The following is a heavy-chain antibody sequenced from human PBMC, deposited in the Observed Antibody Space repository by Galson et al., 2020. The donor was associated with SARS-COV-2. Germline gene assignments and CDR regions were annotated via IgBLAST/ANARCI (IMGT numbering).Heavy chain of an antibody. CDR3: ATGGMYRINWFDP. J-gene: IGHJ5*02. CDR1: GYTLTELS. CDR2: FDPEDGET. V-gene: IGHV1-24*01. Sequence: ASVKVSCKVSGYTLTELSMHWVRQAPGKGLEWMGGFDPEDGETIYAQKFRGRVTMTEDTSTDTAYMELSSLRSEDTAVYYCATGGMYRINWFDPWGQGTLVTVSS. D-gene: IGHD1-26*01.